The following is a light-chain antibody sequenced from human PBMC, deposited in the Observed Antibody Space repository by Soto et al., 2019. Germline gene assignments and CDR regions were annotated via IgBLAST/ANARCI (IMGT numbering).Light chain of an antibody. CDR1: SSDVGSYNL. Sequence: QSALTQPASVSGSPGQSITISCTGTSSDVGSYNLVSWYQQHPGKAPKLMIYEGSKRPSGVSNRFSGSKSGNTASLTISGLQAEDAADYYCCSYAGSSTFERVFGGGTKLTVL. V-gene: IGLV2-23*03. J-gene: IGLJ2*01. CDR2: EGS. CDR3: CSYAGSSTFERV.